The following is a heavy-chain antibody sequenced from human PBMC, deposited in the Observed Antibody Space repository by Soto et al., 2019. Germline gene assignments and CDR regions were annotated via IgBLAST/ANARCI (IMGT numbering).Heavy chain of an antibody. V-gene: IGHV3-33*01. J-gene: IGHJ4*02. D-gene: IGHD4-17*01. Sequence: QVQLVESGGGVVQPGRSLRLSCAASGFTFSSYGMHWVRQAPGKGLEWVAGIWYDGSNKYYADSVKGRFTISRDNSKNKLYVQMNSLRAEDTAVYYCARASHDYGYYASPLHFDYWGQGTLVTVSS. CDR3: ARASHDYGYYASPLHFDY. CDR1: GFTFSSYG. CDR2: IWYDGSNK.